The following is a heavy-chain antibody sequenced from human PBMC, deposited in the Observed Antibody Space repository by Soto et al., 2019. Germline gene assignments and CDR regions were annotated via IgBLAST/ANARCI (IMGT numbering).Heavy chain of an antibody. CDR2: IYYSGST. J-gene: IGHJ3*02. D-gene: IGHD2-15*01. CDR3: ARHLTPRKYCSGGSCYSDAFDI. Sequence: SETLSLICTVSGGSISSSSYYWGWVRQPPGKGLEWIGSIYYSGSTYYNPSLKSRVTISVDTSKNQFSLKLSSVTAADTAVYYCARHLTPRKYCSGGSCYSDAFDIWGQGTMVTVSS. CDR1: GGSISSSSYY. V-gene: IGHV4-39*01.